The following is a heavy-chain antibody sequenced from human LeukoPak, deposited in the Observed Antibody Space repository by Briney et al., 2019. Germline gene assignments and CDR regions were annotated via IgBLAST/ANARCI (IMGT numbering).Heavy chain of an antibody. V-gene: IGHV1-24*01. Sequence: ASVKVSCKVSGYTLTELSMHWVRQAPGKGLEWMGGFDPEDGETIYAQKFQGRVTMTEDTSTDTAYMELRSLRSDDTAVYYCARRSGYDNYYYYYYMDVWGKGTTVTISS. CDR3: ARRSGYDNYYYYYYMDV. CDR2: FDPEDGET. J-gene: IGHJ6*03. D-gene: IGHD5-12*01. CDR1: GYTLTELS.